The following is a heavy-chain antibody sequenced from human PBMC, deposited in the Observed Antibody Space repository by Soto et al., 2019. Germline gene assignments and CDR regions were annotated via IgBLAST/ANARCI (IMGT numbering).Heavy chain of an antibody. Sequence: SETLSLTCTVSGGSIISYYWSWSRQPAGKGLEWIGRIYTSGSTNYNPSLKSRVTMSVDTSKNQFSLKLSSVTAADTAVYYCARGGYYDFTYGMDVWGQGTTVTVSS. D-gene: IGHD3-3*01. CDR2: IYTSGST. J-gene: IGHJ6*02. CDR3: ARGGYYDFTYGMDV. CDR1: GGSIISYY. V-gene: IGHV4-4*07.